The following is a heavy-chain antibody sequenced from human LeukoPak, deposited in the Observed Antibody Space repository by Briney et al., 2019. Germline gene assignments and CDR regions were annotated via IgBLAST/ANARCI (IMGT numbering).Heavy chain of an antibody. CDR3: AREAYYDSSGYRRDAFDI. V-gene: IGHV4-39*07. CDR1: GGSISSSSYY. J-gene: IGHJ3*02. D-gene: IGHD3-22*01. CDR2: FYTSGST. Sequence: PSETLSLTCTVSGGSISSSSYYWGWIRQPPGTGLEWIGSFYTSGSTNYNPSLKSRVTISVDTSKNQFSLKLSSVTAADTAVYYCAREAYYDSSGYRRDAFDIWGQGTMVTVSS.